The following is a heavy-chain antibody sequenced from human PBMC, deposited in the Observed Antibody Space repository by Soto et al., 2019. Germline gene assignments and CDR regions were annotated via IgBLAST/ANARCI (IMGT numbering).Heavy chain of an antibody. Sequence: QVQLVQSGAEVKTPGASVKISCKASGYTFTRYTMNWVRQAPGQRLEGMGWNNPDNRNTKSSQKFQDRVIITRDTSARTAYMDLSSLRSEDTAVYYCARGIATGEIDPWGQGTLVTVSS. CDR2: NNPDNRNT. D-gene: IGHD2-15*01. CDR3: ARGIATGEIDP. J-gene: IGHJ5*02. CDR1: GYTFTRYT. V-gene: IGHV1-3*01.